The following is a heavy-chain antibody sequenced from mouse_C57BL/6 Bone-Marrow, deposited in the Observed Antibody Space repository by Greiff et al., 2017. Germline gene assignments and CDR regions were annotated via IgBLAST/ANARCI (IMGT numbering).Heavy chain of an antibody. CDR3: ARGRGGLRRPYAMDY. J-gene: IGHJ4*01. Sequence: QVQLQQPGAELVMPGASVKLSCKASGYTFTSYWMHWVKQRPGQGLEWIGEIDPSDSYTNYNQKFKGKSTLTVDKSSSTAYMQLSSLTSEDSAVYYCARGRGGLRRPYAMDYGGQGTSVTVSS. CDR1: GYTFTSYW. D-gene: IGHD2-4*01. CDR2: IDPSDSYT. V-gene: IGHV1-69*01.